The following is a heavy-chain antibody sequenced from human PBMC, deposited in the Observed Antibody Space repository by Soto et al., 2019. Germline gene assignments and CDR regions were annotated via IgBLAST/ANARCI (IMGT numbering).Heavy chain of an antibody. D-gene: IGHD2-15*01. V-gene: IGHV4-59*12. CDR3: ARGQVVAAQH. J-gene: IGHJ4*02. CDR2: IYYSGIT. Sequence: SEILSLTCTVSGGSISSYYWSWIRQPPGKGLEWIGYIYYSGITNYNPSLKSRVTMSVDTSKNQFSLKLSSVTAADTAVYYCARGQVVAAQHWGQGTLVTVSS. CDR1: GGSISSYY.